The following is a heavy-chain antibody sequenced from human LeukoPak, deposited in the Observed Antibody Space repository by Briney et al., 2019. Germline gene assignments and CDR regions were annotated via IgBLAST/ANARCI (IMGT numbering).Heavy chain of an antibody. D-gene: IGHD2-15*01. Sequence: PSETLSLTCAVYGGSFSGYYWSWIRQPPGKGLEWIGEINHSGSTTYNPSLKSRVTISVDTSKNQFSLKLSSVTAADTAVYYWARAKPRGNIVVVVAATRVWFDPWGQGTLVTVSS. CDR2: INHSGST. CDR3: ARAKPRGNIVVVVAATRVWFDP. V-gene: IGHV4-34*01. J-gene: IGHJ5*02. CDR1: GGSFSGYY.